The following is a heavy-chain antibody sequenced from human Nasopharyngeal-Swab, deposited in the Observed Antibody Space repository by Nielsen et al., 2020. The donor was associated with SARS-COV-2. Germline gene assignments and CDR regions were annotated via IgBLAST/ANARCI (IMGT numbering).Heavy chain of an antibody. Sequence: GGSLRLSCAASGFTFSSYWVHWVRQLPGRGLVWVSRMNTDGSSISYADSVKGRFTISRDNSKNSLYLQMNSLRAEDTAVYYCARMVFRGIPNWGQGTLVTVSS. CDR2: MNTDGSSI. V-gene: IGHV3-74*01. J-gene: IGHJ4*02. CDR1: GFTFSSYW. CDR3: ARMVFRGIPN. D-gene: IGHD3-10*01.